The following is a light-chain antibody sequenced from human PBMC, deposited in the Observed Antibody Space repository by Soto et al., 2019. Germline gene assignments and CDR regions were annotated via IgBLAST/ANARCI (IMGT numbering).Light chain of an antibody. J-gene: IGKJ1*01. Sequence: EIVMTQSPATLSVSPGERATLSCRASQSVSSNLAWYQQKAGQVPRLLIYDASTRATGIPARFSGSGSGTEFTLTICSLQSEELAVYYCQQYKNWPRTFGQGTKVEIK. CDR1: QSVSSN. CDR2: DAS. V-gene: IGKV3-15*01. CDR3: QQYKNWPRT.